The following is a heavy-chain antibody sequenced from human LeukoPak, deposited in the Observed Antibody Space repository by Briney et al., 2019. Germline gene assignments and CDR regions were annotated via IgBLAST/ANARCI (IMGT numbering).Heavy chain of an antibody. J-gene: IGHJ3*02. CDR3: ATSTGYSSTWGAFDI. Sequence: ASVKVSCKASGFTFTRYYLHWVRQAPGQGLEYMGWINLNSGGTNYAQRFRGRVAMTRDTSIGTAYMELSSLMSDDTAVYYCATSTGYSSTWGAFDIWGQGTMVTVSS. D-gene: IGHD6-13*01. CDR1: GFTFTRYY. V-gene: IGHV1-2*02. CDR2: INLNSGGT.